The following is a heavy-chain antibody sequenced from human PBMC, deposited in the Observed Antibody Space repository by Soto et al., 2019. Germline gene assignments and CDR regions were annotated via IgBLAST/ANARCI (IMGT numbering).Heavy chain of an antibody. CDR3: ARQGRAAEDIVLVPWFDP. CDR2: IYPGDSDT. CDR1: GYSFTSYW. V-gene: IGHV5-51*01. J-gene: IGHJ5*02. Sequence: PGESLKISCKGSGYSFTSYWIDWVRQMPGKGLEWMGIIYPGDSDTRYSPSFQGQVTISADKSISTAYLQWSSLKASDTAMYYCARQGRAAEDIVLVPWFDPWGQGTLVTVSS. D-gene: IGHD2-2*01.